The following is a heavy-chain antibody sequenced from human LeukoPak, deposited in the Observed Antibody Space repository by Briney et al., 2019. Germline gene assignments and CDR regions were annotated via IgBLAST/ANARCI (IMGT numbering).Heavy chain of an antibody. J-gene: IGHJ4*02. Sequence: SETLSLTCTVSGGSISSYYWSWIRQPPGKGLEWIGYIYYSGSTNYNPSLKSRVTISADTSKNQFSLKLSSVTAADTAVYYCARGIRGYSYIFDYWGQGTLVTVSS. D-gene: IGHD5-18*01. CDR3: ARGIRGYSYIFDY. V-gene: IGHV4-59*01. CDR2: IYYSGST. CDR1: GGSISSYY.